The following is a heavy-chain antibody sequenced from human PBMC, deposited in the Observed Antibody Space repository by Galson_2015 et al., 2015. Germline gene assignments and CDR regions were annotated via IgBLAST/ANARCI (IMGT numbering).Heavy chain of an antibody. CDR2: ISGDGSTI. D-gene: IGHD3-22*01. CDR1: EFTFSSYA. V-gene: IGHV3-48*03. J-gene: IGHJ4*02. CDR3: ARPYYYDTSGYYSPLRY. Sequence: SLRLSCATSEFTFSSYALNWVRQAPGEGLKWLSSISGDGSTIYYADSVKGRFTISRDNAKNSLYLQMNSLRVEDTAVYYCARPYYYDTSGYYSPLRYWGQGTLVTVSS.